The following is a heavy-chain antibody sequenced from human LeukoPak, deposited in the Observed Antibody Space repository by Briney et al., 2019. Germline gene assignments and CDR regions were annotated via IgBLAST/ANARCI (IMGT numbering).Heavy chain of an antibody. CDR3: ARRGGAAEDYFDY. D-gene: IGHD6-13*01. CDR1: GGPFSGYY. J-gene: IGHJ4*02. V-gene: IGHV4-34*01. Sequence: PSETLSLTCAVYGGPFSGYYWSWIRQPPGKGLEWIGEINHSGSTNHNPPLKSRVTISVDTSKNQFSLKLSSVTAADTAVYYCARRGGAAEDYFDYWGQGTLVTVSS. CDR2: INHSGST.